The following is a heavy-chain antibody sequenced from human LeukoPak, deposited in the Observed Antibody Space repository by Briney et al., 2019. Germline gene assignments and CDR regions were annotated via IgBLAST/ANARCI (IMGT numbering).Heavy chain of an antibody. Sequence: PSETLSLTCTVSGGSISSYYWSWIRQPPGKGLEWIGYIYYSGSTNYNPSLKSRVTISVDTSKNQFSLKLSSVTAADTAVYYRARGYCSSTSCYDYWGQGTLVTVSS. CDR2: IYYSGST. CDR1: GGSISSYY. J-gene: IGHJ4*02. V-gene: IGHV4-59*01. D-gene: IGHD2-2*01. CDR3: ARGYCSSTSCYDY.